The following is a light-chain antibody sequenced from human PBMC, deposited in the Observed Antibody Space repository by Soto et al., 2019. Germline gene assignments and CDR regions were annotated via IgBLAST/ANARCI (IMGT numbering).Light chain of an antibody. J-gene: IGKJ1*01. CDR3: QERSTWRRT. Sequence: EIVLTQSPATLSVSAGEGATLSCRASQSVSTYLAWYQQKPGQAPRLLIYDTSNRATGIPAGFSGSGSGTDFTLTISGLEPEDMAVYFCQERSTWRRTFGQGTKVEI. V-gene: IGKV3-11*01. CDR1: QSVSTY. CDR2: DTS.